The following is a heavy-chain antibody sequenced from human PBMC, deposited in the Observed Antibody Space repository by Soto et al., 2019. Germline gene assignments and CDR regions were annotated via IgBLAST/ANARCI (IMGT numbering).Heavy chain of an antibody. Sequence: GGSLRLSCTASGFTFSSHAMTGVRQAPGKGLEWVSGLSGSGDSKYYADSVKVRFTISRDNSMNTLYLQMKTLRAEDTAVYYCAKVSSSWYAGFFDLWGQGTPVTVSS. V-gene: IGHV3-23*01. CDR2: LSGSGDSK. CDR3: AKVSSSWYAGFFDL. J-gene: IGHJ4*02. D-gene: IGHD6-13*01. CDR1: GFTFSSHA.